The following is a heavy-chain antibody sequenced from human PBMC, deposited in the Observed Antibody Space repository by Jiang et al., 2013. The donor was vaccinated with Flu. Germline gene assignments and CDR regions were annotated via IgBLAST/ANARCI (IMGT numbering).Heavy chain of an antibody. J-gene: IGHJ5*02. CDR2: INPNKWWH. CDR3: ARGDGGSSLFWYNWFDP. Sequence: WMGWINPNKWWHKLCTRSFRAGVTMTRDTSISTAYMELSRLRSDDTAVYYCARGDGGSSLFWYNWFDPWGQGTLVTVSP. V-gene: IGHV1-2*04. D-gene: IGHD6-6*01.